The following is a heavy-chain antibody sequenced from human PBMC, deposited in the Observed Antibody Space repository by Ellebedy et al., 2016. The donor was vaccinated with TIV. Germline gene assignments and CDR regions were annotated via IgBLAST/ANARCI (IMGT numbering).Heavy chain of an antibody. D-gene: IGHD6-6*01. J-gene: IGHJ3*02. Sequence: GSLRLSXTVSGGSISSYYWNWIRQPPGKGLEWIGYVSYSGNTNYNPSLKSRVTISVDTSKNQFSLRLSSVTAADTAVYYCARGTSITALGAFAIWGLGTMVTVSS. CDR2: VSYSGNT. CDR1: GGSISSYY. V-gene: IGHV4-59*01. CDR3: ARGTSITALGAFAI.